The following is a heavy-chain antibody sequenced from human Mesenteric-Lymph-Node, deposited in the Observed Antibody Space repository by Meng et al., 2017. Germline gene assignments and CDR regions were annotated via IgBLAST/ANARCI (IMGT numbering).Heavy chain of an antibody. CDR2: ISNTGGT. V-gene: IGHV4-59*01. CDR3: ARLSGNYGGAFDI. Sequence: GSLRLSCTVSGGSISSYSWTWIRQPPGKGLEWIGYISNTGGTNYHASLRSRVAISVDTSKNQLSLKVTSVTAADTAVYYCARLSGNYGGAFDIRGQGTLVTVSS. J-gene: IGHJ3*02. CDR1: GGSISSYS. D-gene: IGHD1-26*01.